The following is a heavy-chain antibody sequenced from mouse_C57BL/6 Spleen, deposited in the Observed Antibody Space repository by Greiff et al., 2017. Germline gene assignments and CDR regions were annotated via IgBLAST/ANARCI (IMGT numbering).Heavy chain of an antibody. Sequence: VQLQQSGAELVKPGASVKLSCKASGYTFTSYWMQWVKQRPGQGLEWIGEIDPSDSYTNYNQKFKGKATLTVDTSSSTAYMQLSSLTSEDSAVYYCARGDYGSRAWFAYWGQGTLVTVSA. CDR3: ARGDYGSRAWFAY. V-gene: IGHV1-50*01. D-gene: IGHD1-1*01. CDR1: GYTFTSYW. CDR2: IDPSDSYT. J-gene: IGHJ3*01.